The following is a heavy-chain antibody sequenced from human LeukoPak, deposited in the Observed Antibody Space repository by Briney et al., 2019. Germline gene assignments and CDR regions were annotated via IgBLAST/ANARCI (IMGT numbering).Heavy chain of an antibody. CDR3: ARSIVGAPPFDY. J-gene: IGHJ4*02. CDR2: IYPGDSDT. CDR1: GYSFTSYW. V-gene: IGHV5-51*01. D-gene: IGHD1-26*01. Sequence: GESLEISCKGSGYSFTSYWIGWVRQMPGKGLEWMGIIYPGDSDTIYSASFQGPVTILANKSISTAYFPCGHLKTSGHALYYCARSIVGAPPFDYWGQGTLVTVSS.